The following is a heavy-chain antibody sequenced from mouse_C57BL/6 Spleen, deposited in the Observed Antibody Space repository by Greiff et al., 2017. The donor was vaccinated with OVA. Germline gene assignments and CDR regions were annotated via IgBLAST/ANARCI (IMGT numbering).Heavy chain of an antibody. V-gene: IGHV1-54*01. D-gene: IGHD4-1*01. CDR2: INPGSGGT. CDR1: GYAFTNYL. CDR3: ARNWVYYFDY. J-gene: IGHJ2*01. Sequence: VQLQQSGAELVRPGTSVKVSCTASGYAFTNYLIEWVKQRPGQGLEWIGVINPGSGGTNYNEKFKGKATLTADKSSSTAYMQLSSLTSEDSAVYFCARNWVYYFDYWGQGTTLTVSS.